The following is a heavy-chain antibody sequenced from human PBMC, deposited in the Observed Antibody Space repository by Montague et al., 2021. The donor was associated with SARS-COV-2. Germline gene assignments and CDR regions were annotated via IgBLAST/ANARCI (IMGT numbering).Heavy chain of an antibody. CDR1: GGSISSGSYY. CDR3: ASGIAATYYYYYMDV. CDR2: IYTSGST. V-gene: IGHV4-61*02. D-gene: IGHD6-13*01. Sequence: TLSLTCTVSGGSISSGSYYWSWIRQPAGKGLEWIGRIYTSGSTNDNPSLKSRVTISVDTSKNQFSLKLSSVTAADTAVYYCASGIAATYYYYYMDVWGKGTTVTVSS. J-gene: IGHJ6*03.